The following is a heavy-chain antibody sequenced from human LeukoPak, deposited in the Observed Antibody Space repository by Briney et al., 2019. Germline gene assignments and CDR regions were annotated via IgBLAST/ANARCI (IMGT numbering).Heavy chain of an antibody. V-gene: IGHV3-53*01. CDR2: IYSGGST. D-gene: IGHD3-10*01. CDR3: ARGTTMVRVLDY. J-gene: IGHJ4*02. Sequence: GGSLRLSCAVSGFTVSSNYMSWVRQAPGKGLEWVSVIYSGGSTYYADSVKGRFTISRDNSKNTLYLQMNSLRAEDTAVYYCARGTTMVRVLDYWGQGTQVTVSS. CDR1: GFTVSSNY.